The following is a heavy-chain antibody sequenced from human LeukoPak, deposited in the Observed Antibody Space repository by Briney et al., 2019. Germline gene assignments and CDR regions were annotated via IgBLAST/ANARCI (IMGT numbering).Heavy chain of an antibody. CDR2: IKSKTDGGTT. CDR1: GFTFSNAW. CDR3: TTDLIVVVPAAIR. Sequence: PGGSLRLSCAASGFTFSNAWMSWVRQAPGKGLEWVGRIKSKTDGGTTDYAAPVKGRFTISRDDSKNTLYLQMNSLKTEDTAVYYCTTDLIVVVPAAIRWGQGTLVTVSS. J-gene: IGHJ4*02. V-gene: IGHV3-15*01. D-gene: IGHD2-2*01.